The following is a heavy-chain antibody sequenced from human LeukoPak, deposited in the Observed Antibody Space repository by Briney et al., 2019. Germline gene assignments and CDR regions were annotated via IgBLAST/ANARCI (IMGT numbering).Heavy chain of an antibody. V-gene: IGHV3-30*02. Sequence: GGSLRLSCAASGITFSSYGMHWVRQAPGKGLEWVAFIRYDGSNKYYADSVNGRFTISRDNAKNFLYLQMNSLRAEDTAVYYCARGSTWYGPTPFDVWGKGTTVTVSS. J-gene: IGHJ6*04. CDR3: ARGSTWYGPTPFDV. D-gene: IGHD6-13*01. CDR2: IRYDGSNK. CDR1: GITFSSYG.